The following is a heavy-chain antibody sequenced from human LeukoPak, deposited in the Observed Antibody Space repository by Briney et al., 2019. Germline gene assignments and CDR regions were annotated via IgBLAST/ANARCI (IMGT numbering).Heavy chain of an antibody. CDR3: ARHSSYDILTGYFRFGGKYYFDY. Sequence: PSETLSLTCTVSGDSISSRNFYWGWIRQSPGKGLEWVGSVYYSGSTYYNPSLKSRVTISVDTSKNQFSLKLSSVTAADTAVYYCARHSSYDILTGYFRFGGKYYFDYWGQGTLVTVSS. D-gene: IGHD3-9*01. CDR2: VYYSGST. CDR1: GDSISSRNFY. V-gene: IGHV4-39*01. J-gene: IGHJ4*02.